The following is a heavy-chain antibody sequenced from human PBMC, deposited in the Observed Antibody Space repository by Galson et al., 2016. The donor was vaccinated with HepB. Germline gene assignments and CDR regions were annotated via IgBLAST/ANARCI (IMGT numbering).Heavy chain of an antibody. CDR3: ARDASSTGYFGGTTDDY. CDR2: INNDGRTT. V-gene: IGHV3-74*03. D-gene: IGHD3-22*01. J-gene: IGHJ4*02. Sequence: SLRLSCAVSGFTFSRYWMHWVRQAPGKGLVWVAHINNDGRTTTYADSVEGRFTIPRDNAKNTVYLQMNSLRAEDTAVYYCARDASSTGYFGGTTDDYWGQGTLVTVSS. CDR1: GFTFSRYW.